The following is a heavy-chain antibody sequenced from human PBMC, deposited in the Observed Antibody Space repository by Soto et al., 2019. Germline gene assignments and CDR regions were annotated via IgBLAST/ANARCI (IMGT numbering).Heavy chain of an antibody. CDR3: ARKAWVRFDY. J-gene: IGHJ4*02. V-gene: IGHV4-4*02. CDR1: GDSMTRSVW. D-gene: IGHD7-27*01. CDR2: VFHTGNT. Sequence: KTSETLSITCTVSGDSMTRSVWWTWVRQPPGKGLEWIGEVFHTGNTNYNPSLESRVTMSVDKSTNEFSLKVTSVTAADTAIYYCARKAWVRFDYWGQGALVTVSS.